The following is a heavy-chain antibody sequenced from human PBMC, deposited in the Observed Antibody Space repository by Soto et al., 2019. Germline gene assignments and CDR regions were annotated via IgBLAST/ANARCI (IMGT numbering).Heavy chain of an antibody. Sequence: QVQLVQSGAEVKKPGSSVKLSCKTSGGTFRNYAINWVRQAPGQGLEWMGGSIPVFGTANYAPTFQGRFTITADESTRTAYMELSSLRSEDTAVYYCAIPLPKQQLVRGAFDHWGQGTLVTVAS. D-gene: IGHD6-13*01. J-gene: IGHJ4*02. CDR1: GGTFRNYA. V-gene: IGHV1-69*01. CDR3: AIPLPKQQLVRGAFDH. CDR2: SIPVFGTA.